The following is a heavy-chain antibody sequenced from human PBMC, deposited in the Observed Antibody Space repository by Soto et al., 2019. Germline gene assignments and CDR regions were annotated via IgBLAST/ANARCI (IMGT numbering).Heavy chain of an antibody. CDR3: ARVGPPGYSSSWYKAYYGMDV. Sequence: PSETLSLTCAVSGGSISSSNWWSWVRQPPGKGLEWIGEIYHSGSTNYNPSLKSRVTISVDKSKNQFSLKLSSVTAADTAVYYCARVGPPGYSSSWYKAYYGMDVWGQGTTVTVSS. CDR2: IYHSGST. V-gene: IGHV4-4*02. CDR1: GGSISSSNW. D-gene: IGHD6-13*01. J-gene: IGHJ6*02.